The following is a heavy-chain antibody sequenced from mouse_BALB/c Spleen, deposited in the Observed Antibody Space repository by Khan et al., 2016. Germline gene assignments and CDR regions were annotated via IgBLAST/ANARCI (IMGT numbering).Heavy chain of an antibody. CDR2: ILPGSGST. CDR3: FLYYYDSSYDY. D-gene: IGHD1-1*01. V-gene: IGHV1-9*01. CDR1: GYTFSSYW. J-gene: IGHJ2*01. Sequence: QVQLQQSGAELMKPGASVKISCKATGYTFSSYWIEWVKQRPGHGLEWIGEILPGSGSTNYNDKFKDKATFTADTSYNKAYMQLSSLTAEDYAVYYCFLYYYDSSYDYWGQGTTLTVSS.